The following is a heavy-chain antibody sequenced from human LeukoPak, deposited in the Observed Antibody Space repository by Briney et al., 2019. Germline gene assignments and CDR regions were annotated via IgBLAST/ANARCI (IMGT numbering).Heavy chain of an antibody. V-gene: IGHV4-59*01. CDR1: GGSICSYY. CDR2: IYYSGST. D-gene: IGHD3-22*01. CDR3: ARYYYDNSGSIYAFDI. Sequence: SETLSLTCTVSGGSICSYYWTWIRQPPGKGLEWIGYIYYSGSTNYNPSLKSRVTISVDTSKNQFSLKLSSVTTADTAVYYCARYYYDNSGSIYAFDIWGQGTMVTVSS. J-gene: IGHJ3*02.